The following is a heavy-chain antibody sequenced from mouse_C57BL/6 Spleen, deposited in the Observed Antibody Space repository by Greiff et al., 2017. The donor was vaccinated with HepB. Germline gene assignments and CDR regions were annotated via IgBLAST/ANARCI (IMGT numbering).Heavy chain of an antibody. CDR2: IDPSDSYT. V-gene: IGHV1-50*01. CDR3: ARKGGYDGVWFAY. J-gene: IGHJ3*01. Sequence: VQLQQSGAELVKPGASVKLSCKASGYTFTSYWMQWVKQRPGQGLEWIGEIDPSDSYTNYNQKFKGKATLTVDTSSSTAYMQLSSLTSEDSAVYYCARKGGYDGVWFAYWGQGTLVTVSA. D-gene: IGHD2-2*01. CDR1: GYTFTSYW.